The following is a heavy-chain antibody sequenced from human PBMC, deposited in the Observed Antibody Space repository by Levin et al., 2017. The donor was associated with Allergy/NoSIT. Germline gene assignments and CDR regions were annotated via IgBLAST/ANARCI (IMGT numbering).Heavy chain of an antibody. CDR1: GFTFSSYW. D-gene: IGHD3-10*01. Sequence: PGGSLRLSCAASGFTFSSYWMSWVRQAPGKGLEWVANIKQDGSEKYYVDSVKGRFTISRDNAKNSLYLQMNSLRAEDTAVYYCARDRGGGSRGWGDVWGQGTTVTVSS. CDR3: ARDRGGGSRGWGDV. J-gene: IGHJ6*02. CDR2: IKQDGSEK. V-gene: IGHV3-7*01.